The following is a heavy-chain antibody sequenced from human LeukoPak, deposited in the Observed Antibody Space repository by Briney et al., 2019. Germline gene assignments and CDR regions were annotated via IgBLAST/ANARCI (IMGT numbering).Heavy chain of an antibody. CDR1: GGSISSYY. V-gene: IGHV4-39*07. CDR3: ARDWSSGWSHGAFDI. Sequence: SETLSLTCTVSGGSISSYYWGWIRQPPGKGLEWIGSIYYSGSTYYNPSLKSRVTISVDTSKNQFSLKLSSVTAADTAVYYCARDWSSGWSHGAFDIWGQGTMVTVSS. D-gene: IGHD6-19*01. CDR2: IYYSGST. J-gene: IGHJ3*02.